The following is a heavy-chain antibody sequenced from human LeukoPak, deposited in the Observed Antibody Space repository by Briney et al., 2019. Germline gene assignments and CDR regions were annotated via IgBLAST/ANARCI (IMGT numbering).Heavy chain of an antibody. Sequence: PSETLSLTCTVSGGSISSGGYYWSWIRQHPGKGLEWIGYIYYSGSTYYNPSLKSRVTISVDTSKNQFSLKLSSVTAADTAVYYCARGYSGYDFAFDIWGQETMVTVSS. CDR2: IYYSGST. CDR3: ARGYSGYDFAFDI. V-gene: IGHV4-31*03. J-gene: IGHJ3*02. CDR1: GGSISSGGYY. D-gene: IGHD5-12*01.